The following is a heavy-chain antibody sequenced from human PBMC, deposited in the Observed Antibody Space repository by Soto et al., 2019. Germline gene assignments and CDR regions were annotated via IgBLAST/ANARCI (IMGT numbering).Heavy chain of an antibody. CDR3: ARDIESVTAKHFFYYYAMDV. Sequence: AIVKVSCKASGFTFSNYGLNWVRQAPGQGLEWMGWVSANNGHTNYAQNLRGRVSMTTDTSTSTAYMELRGLRFDDTAVYYCARDIESVTAKHFFYYYAMDVWGEGTTVTGSS. J-gene: IGHJ6*04. CDR1: GFTFSNYG. D-gene: IGHD2-8*01. CDR2: VSANNGHT. V-gene: IGHV1-18*01.